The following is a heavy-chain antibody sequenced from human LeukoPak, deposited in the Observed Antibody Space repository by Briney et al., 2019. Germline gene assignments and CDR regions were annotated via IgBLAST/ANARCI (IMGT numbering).Heavy chain of an antibody. J-gene: IGHJ5*02. CDR1: GGSISSSNYY. CDR3: ARTSSLRSPFDP. V-gene: IGHV4-39*01. Sequence: SSETLSLTCTVSGGSISSSNYYWGWIRQPPGKGLEWIGSIYYSGSTYYNPSLKSRVTISVDTSKNQFSLNLTSVTAADTAVYYCARTSSLRSPFDPWGQGTLVTVSS. CDR2: IYYSGST.